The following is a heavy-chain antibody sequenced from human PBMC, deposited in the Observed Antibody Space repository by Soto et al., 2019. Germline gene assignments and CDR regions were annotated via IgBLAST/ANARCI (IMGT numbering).Heavy chain of an antibody. CDR1: RFTFSDYA. CDR2: IGGGGADT. Sequence: DVQLLESRGGLVQPGGSLTLSCAASRFTFSDYAMSWVRQAPGKGLEWVSAIGGGGADTYYADSVKGRFTISRDNSRSTLYLQMNSLRDEDTAVYYCAKDAVPYNGKWDWFDSWGQGTLVIVSS. CDR3: AKDAVPYNGKWDWFDS. J-gene: IGHJ5*01. V-gene: IGHV3-23*01. D-gene: IGHD1-26*01.